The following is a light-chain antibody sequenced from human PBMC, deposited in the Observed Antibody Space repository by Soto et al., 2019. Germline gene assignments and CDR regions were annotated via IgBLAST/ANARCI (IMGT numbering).Light chain of an antibody. V-gene: IGKV1-9*01. CDR1: QGISSY. Sequence: DIQLTQSPSSLSASVGDRVTVTCRVSQGISSYLAWYQQKPGKAPELLIYAASTLQSGVPSRFSGSGSGTDFTLTISSLQPEDSATYYCQQLNTYPPWTFGQGTKVDIK. CDR2: AAS. J-gene: IGKJ1*01. CDR3: QQLNTYPPWT.